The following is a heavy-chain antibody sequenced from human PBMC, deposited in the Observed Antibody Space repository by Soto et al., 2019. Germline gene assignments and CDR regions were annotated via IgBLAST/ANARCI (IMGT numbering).Heavy chain of an antibody. V-gene: IGHV4-30-4*01. Sequence: QVQLRESGPGLVKPSQTLSLTCSVSGASVAGGSYYWSLVRQPPGKGLEWIGYIPSRGRPFYNPSLTSRGTISAETSKNQLSLQLTAVTAADTAVYYCARDTYSGYDFGLWGQGTLVTVSS. CDR3: ARDTYSGYDFGL. CDR2: IPSRGRP. D-gene: IGHD5-12*01. CDR1: GASVAGGSYY. J-gene: IGHJ5*02.